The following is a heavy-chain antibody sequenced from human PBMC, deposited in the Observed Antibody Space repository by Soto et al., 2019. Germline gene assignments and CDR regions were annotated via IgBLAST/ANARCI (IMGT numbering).Heavy chain of an antibody. CDR3: ARGVFGSGNYYTGPSAFDI. CDR2: TIPVFNTA. Sequence: QVQLEQSGAEVQKPGSSVKISCKASGGTLSDHGVSWLRQAPGQGLEWVGGTIPVFNTAKYAPKFQGRVTIAANQSTNIAYMELGSLRSNDTAFYYCARGVFGSGNYYTGPSAFDIWGQGTLVIVSS. J-gene: IGHJ3*02. D-gene: IGHD3-10*01. V-gene: IGHV1-69*01. CDR1: GGTLSDHG.